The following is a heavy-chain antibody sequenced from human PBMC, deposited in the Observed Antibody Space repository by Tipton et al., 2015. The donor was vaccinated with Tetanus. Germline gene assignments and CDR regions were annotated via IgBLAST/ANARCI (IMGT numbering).Heavy chain of an antibody. Sequence: TLSLTCTVSGDSITTGDYYWGWIRQPPGKGLEWIGYIYYSGSTYYNPSLKSRVTISIDTSKNQFSLRLSSVTAADTAVYYCSSSPGNHYLAFFDYWGRGTLVTVSS. V-gene: IGHV4-30-4*01. D-gene: IGHD2/OR15-2a*01. CDR3: SSSPGNHYLAFFDY. J-gene: IGHJ4*02. CDR2: IYYSGST. CDR1: GDSITTGDYY.